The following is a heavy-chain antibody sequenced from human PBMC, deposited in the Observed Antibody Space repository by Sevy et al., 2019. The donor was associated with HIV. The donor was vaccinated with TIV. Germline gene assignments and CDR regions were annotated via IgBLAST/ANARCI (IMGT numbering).Heavy chain of an antibody. CDR3: ARVRYNYGQKYFDY. Sequence: GGSLRLSCTASGFSFSDYYMSWIRQAPGKGLEWISFISTSSGFTDYEDSVKGRFTISRDNAKNSLYLQMNSLRAEDTAVYFCARVRYNYGQKYFDYWGQGTLVTVSS. V-gene: IGHV3-11*06. J-gene: IGHJ4*02. CDR1: GFSFSDYY. D-gene: IGHD5-18*01. CDR2: ISTSSGFT.